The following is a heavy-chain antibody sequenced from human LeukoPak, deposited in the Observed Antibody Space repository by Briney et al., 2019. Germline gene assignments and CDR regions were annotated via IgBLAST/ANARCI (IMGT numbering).Heavy chain of an antibody. Sequence: PAGGSLRLSCAASGFTFSSYAMSWVRQAPGKGLEGVSAISGSGGSTYYADSLKGRFTISRDNSKNTLYLQMNSLRAEDTAVYYCATALVYSHYWGQGTLVTVSS. CDR2: ISGSGGST. CDR1: GFTFSSYA. V-gene: IGHV3-23*01. D-gene: IGHD6-6*01. CDR3: ATALVYSHY. J-gene: IGHJ4*02.